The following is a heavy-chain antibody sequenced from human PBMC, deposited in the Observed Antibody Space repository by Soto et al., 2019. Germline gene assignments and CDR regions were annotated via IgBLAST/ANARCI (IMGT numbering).Heavy chain of an antibody. CDR1: GITSTTYA. J-gene: IGHJ5*02. V-gene: IGHV1-3*04. CDR3: ARAISGYVT. Sequence: VASLKVSCKASGITSTTYAIHWVRQAPGQGLEWMGWINTGNGNTGYSQRFLGRVSLTTDTSASTASMDLSSLTSEDTAVYYCARAISGYVTWGQGTLVNVSS. CDR2: INTGNGNT. D-gene: IGHD5-12*01.